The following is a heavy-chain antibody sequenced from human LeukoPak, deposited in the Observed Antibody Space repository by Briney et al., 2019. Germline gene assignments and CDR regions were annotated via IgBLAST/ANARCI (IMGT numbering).Heavy chain of an antibody. CDR3: ALRAARWGSSDY. Sequence: SETLSLTCAVYGGSFSGYYWSWIRQPPGKGQEWIGEINHSGSTNYNPSLKSRVTITVDTSKNQFSLKLSPVPAADTAVYYCALRAARWGSSDYWGQGTLVTVSS. CDR2: INHSGST. V-gene: IGHV4-34*01. D-gene: IGHD6-6*01. J-gene: IGHJ4*02. CDR1: GGSFSGYY.